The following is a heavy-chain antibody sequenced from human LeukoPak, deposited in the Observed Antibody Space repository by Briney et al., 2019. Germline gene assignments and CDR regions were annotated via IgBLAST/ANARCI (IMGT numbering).Heavy chain of an antibody. J-gene: IGHJ6*02. CDR1: GGTFSSCA. V-gene: IGHV1-69*06. Sequence: GSSVKVSCKASGGTFSSCAISWVRQAPGQGLEWMGGIISIFGTANYAQKFQGRVTITADKSTSTAYMELSSLRSEDTAVYYCARVAPLAYCGGDCYERAYYGMDVWGQGTTVTVSS. CDR2: IISIFGTA. CDR3: ARVAPLAYCGGDCYERAYYGMDV. D-gene: IGHD2-21*02.